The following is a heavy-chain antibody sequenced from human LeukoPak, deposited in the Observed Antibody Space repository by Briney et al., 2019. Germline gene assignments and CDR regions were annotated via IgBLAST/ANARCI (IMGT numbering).Heavy chain of an antibody. V-gene: IGHV4-4*07. CDR3: ARVGRGSSVWYPWFDP. CDR1: GGSISSYY. J-gene: IGHJ5*02. D-gene: IGHD6-19*01. Sequence: SETLSLTCTVSGGSISSYYWSWIRQPAGKGLEWIGRIYTSGSTNYNPSLKSRVTMSVDTSKNQFSLKLSSVTAADTAVYYCARVGRGSSVWYPWFDPWGQGTLVTVSS. CDR2: IYTSGST.